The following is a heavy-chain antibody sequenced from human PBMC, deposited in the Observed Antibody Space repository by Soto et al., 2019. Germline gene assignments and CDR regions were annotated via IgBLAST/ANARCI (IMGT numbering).Heavy chain of an antibody. CDR1: GFSCSNYA. V-gene: IGHV3-23*01. Sequence: EVQLLESGGDLVQPGGSLRVSCVASGFSCSNYAMSWVRQAPGKGLEWVSGIRGSGTETHYADAVKGGFTISRDNSQNTVYLVLHSRPVGDTAFYYCARTDGAEGIVWCDAWGPGTVLTVSS. D-gene: IGHD2-15*01. CDR2: IRGSGTET. J-gene: IGHJ5*02. CDR3: ARTDGAEGIVWCDA.